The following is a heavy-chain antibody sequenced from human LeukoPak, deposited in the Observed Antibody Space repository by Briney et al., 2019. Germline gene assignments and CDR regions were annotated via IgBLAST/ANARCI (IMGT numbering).Heavy chain of an antibody. D-gene: IGHD1-26*01. V-gene: IGHV4-34*01. CDR2: INHSGST. CDR1: GGSFSGYY. J-gene: IGHJ4*02. CDR3: AQATPYFDY. Sequence: PSETLSLTCAVYGGSFSGYYLSWIRQPPGKGLEWIGEINHSGSTNYNPSLKSRVTISVDTSKNQFSLKLSSVTAADTAVYYCAQATPYFDYWGQGTLVTVSS.